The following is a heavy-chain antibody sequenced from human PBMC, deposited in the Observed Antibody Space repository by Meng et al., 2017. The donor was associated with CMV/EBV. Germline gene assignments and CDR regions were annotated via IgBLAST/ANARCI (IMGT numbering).Heavy chain of an antibody. CDR2: ISYDGSNK. J-gene: IGHJ5*02. CDR1: FTFSSYA. D-gene: IGHD3-3*01. Sequence: FTFSSYARHWVRQAPGKGLEWVAVISYDGSNKYYADSVKGRFTISRDNSKNTLYLQMNSLRAEDTAVYYCARDLYDFWSGLIAWWFDPWGQGTLVTVSS. CDR3: ARDLYDFWSGLIAWWFDP. V-gene: IGHV3-30-3*01.